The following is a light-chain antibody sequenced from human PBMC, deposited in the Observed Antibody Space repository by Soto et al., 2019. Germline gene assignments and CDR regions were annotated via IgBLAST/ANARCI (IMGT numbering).Light chain of an antibody. J-gene: IGKJ5*01. CDR2: WAS. Sequence: DIVMTQSPDSLAVSLGERATINCKSSQSVLYSSNNKDYLAWYQQRAGQPPKLLIYWASTRESGVPDRISGSGSGTDFTLTISSLQAEDVAVYYCQQYYGSPITFGQGTRLEIK. CDR1: QSVLYSSNNKDY. V-gene: IGKV4-1*01. CDR3: QQYYGSPIT.